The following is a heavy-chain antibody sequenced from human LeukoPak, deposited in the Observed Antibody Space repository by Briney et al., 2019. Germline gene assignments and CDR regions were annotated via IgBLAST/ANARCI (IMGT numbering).Heavy chain of an antibody. J-gene: IGHJ4*02. CDR3: AGQVVVTSPRPGFDY. V-gene: IGHV4-39*01. D-gene: IGHD2-2*01. CDR2: IYYRGSI. Sequence: SETLSLTCTVSGGSISNSTYYSGWIRQPPGKGLEWIGNIYYRGSIYYNPSLKSRVTISVDTSENQFSLKLRSVTAADTAVYYCAGQVVVTSPRPGFDYWGQGTLVTVSS. CDR1: GGSISNSTYY.